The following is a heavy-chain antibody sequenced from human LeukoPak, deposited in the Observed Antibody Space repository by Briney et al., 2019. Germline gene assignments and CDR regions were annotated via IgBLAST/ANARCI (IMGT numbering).Heavy chain of an antibody. Sequence: GGSLRLSCAASGLTFSDYYMSWIRQAPGKGLEWLSYISSSISYTNYADSVKGLFTISRDNAKNSLYLQMNSLRAEDTAVYYCARAVAGDYFDYWGQGTLVTVSS. CDR1: GLTFSDYY. CDR3: ARAVAGDYFDY. CDR2: ISSSISYT. V-gene: IGHV3-11*06. D-gene: IGHD6-19*01. J-gene: IGHJ4*02.